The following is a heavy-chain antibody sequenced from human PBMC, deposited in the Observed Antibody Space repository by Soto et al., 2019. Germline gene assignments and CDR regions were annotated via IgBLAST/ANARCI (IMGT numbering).Heavy chain of an antibody. CDR2: IYYSGNT. V-gene: IGHV4-31*03. CDR3: ARGSFSSSSSWFDP. J-gene: IGHJ5*02. D-gene: IGHD6-6*01. Sequence: PSETLSLTCSVSGGSISSGDYYWTWIRQHAGKGLEWIGYIYYSGNTYYSPSLQSRLSISLDTPKNQFSLKLFSVTAADTAMYYCARGSFSSSSSWFDPWGQGTLVTVSS. CDR1: GGSISSGDYY.